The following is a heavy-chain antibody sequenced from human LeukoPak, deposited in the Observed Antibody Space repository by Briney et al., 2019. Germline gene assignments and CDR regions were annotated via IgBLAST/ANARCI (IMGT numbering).Heavy chain of an antibody. Sequence: GESLRLSCAASGFAFSNFAMSWVRQAPGKGLEWVSAISGSGGSVYYADSVKGRFTISRDNSKNTLYLQMKSLRAEDTAVYYCAKDRRIVAVGPRRTIKNCLDPWGQGTLVTVSS. CDR3: AKDRRIVAVGPRRTIKNCLDP. CDR2: ISGSGGSV. D-gene: IGHD6-13*01. V-gene: IGHV3-23*01. J-gene: IGHJ5*02. CDR1: GFAFSNFA.